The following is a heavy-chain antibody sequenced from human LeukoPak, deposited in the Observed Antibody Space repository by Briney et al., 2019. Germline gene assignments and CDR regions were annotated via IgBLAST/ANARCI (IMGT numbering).Heavy chain of an antibody. CDR1: GFTFSSYS. D-gene: IGHD6-19*01. Sequence: TGGSLRLSCAASGFTFSSYSMNWVRQAPGKGLEWFSSISSSSSYIYYADSVKGRFTISRDNAKNSLYLQMNSLRAEDTAVYYCARDKMGIAVAGRDFDYWGQGTLVTVSS. CDR3: ARDKMGIAVAGRDFDY. J-gene: IGHJ4*02. CDR2: ISSSSSYI. V-gene: IGHV3-21*01.